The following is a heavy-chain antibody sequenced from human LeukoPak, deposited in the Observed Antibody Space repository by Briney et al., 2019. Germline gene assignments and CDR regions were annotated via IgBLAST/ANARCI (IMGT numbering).Heavy chain of an antibody. CDR1: AGSISSSSYY. Sequence: SETLSLTCTVSAGSISSSSYYWGWIRQPPGKGLEWIVIIYYSGSTYYNPSLKSRLTISVDTSKNQFSLKLSSVTATDTAVYYCARRGYCSSTSCYEYWFDPWGQGTLVTVSS. CDR3: ARRGYCSSTSCYEYWFDP. J-gene: IGHJ5*02. V-gene: IGHV4-39*01. CDR2: IYYSGST. D-gene: IGHD2-2*01.